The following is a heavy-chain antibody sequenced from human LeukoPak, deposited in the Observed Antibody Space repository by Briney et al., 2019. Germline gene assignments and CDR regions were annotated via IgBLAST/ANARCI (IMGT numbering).Heavy chain of an antibody. V-gene: IGHV4-31*03. D-gene: IGHD3-16*01. Sequence: SETLSLTCTVSGGSISSGGYYWSWIRQHPGKGLEWIGYIYYSGSTYYNPSLKSRVTVSVDTSKNQFSLKLSFVTAADTAVYYCARERGGYFDYWGQGTLVTVSS. J-gene: IGHJ4*02. CDR3: ARERGGYFDY. CDR1: GGSISSGGYY. CDR2: IYYSGST.